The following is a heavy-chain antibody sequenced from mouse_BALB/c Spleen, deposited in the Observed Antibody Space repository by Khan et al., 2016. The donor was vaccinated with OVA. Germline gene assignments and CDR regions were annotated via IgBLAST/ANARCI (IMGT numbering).Heavy chain of an antibody. V-gene: IGHV9-3-1*01. CDR1: GYSFTNYG. Sequence: QIQLVQSGPEVKKPGETVKISCKASGYSFTNYGMNWVRQAPGKGLKWMGWINTYTGEPTYDDDFKGRFAFSLVTSASPAYLQINNLKNEDTATYSCASGGYWYFDDWGAGTTVTVSS. CDR3: ASGGYWYFDD. CDR2: INTYTGEP. J-gene: IGHJ1*01. D-gene: IGHD1-1*02.